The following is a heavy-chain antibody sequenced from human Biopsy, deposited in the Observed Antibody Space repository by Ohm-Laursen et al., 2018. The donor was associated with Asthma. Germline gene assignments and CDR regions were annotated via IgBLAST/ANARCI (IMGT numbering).Heavy chain of an antibody. J-gene: IGHJ4*02. D-gene: IGHD2-2*01. V-gene: IGHV1-69*13. CDR1: GGTFNTYV. CDR2: INSVFGTT. Sequence: ASVKVSCKSLGGTFNTYVIGWVRQAPGQGLEWLGGINSVFGTTTYPQKSQDRVTITADDSTSTVYMELSSLRSEDTAVYYCARKAGSCISRTCYSLDFWGQGTLVTVSS. CDR3: ARKAGSCISRTCYSLDF.